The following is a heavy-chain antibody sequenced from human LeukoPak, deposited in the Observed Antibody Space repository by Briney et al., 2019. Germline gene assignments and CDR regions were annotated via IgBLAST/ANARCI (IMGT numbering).Heavy chain of an antibody. J-gene: IGHJ4*02. D-gene: IGHD2-2*01. CDR1: GFPFYSYG. CDR2: ISGSGGST. V-gene: IGHV3-23*01. Sequence: QSGGAPRLSCAASGFPFYSYGKSWGPQAPGKGLEGVSAISGSGGSTYYADSVKGRFTISRDNSKNTLYLQMNSLRAEDTAVYYCAKAGKGCSSTSCYFTWGQGTLVTVSS. CDR3: AKAGKGCSSTSCYFT.